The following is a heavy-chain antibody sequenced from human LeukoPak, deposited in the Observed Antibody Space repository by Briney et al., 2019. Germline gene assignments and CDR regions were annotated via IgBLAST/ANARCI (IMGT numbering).Heavy chain of an antibody. Sequence: QAWGSLRLSCAASGFTFSSYGMSWVSQAPGKGLEWVSAISGSGGSTYYADSVKGRFTISRDNSKNTLYLQMNSLRAEDTAVYYCAKDSHGYCSGGSCYPFDYWGQGTLVTVSS. J-gene: IGHJ4*02. D-gene: IGHD2-15*01. CDR1: GFTFSSYG. V-gene: IGHV3-23*01. CDR2: ISGSGGST. CDR3: AKDSHGYCSGGSCYPFDY.